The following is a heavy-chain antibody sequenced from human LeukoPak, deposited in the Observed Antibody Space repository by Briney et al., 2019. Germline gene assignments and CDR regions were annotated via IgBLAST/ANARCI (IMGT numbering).Heavy chain of an antibody. CDR2: IYYSGST. J-gene: IGHJ4*02. D-gene: IGHD4-23*01. CDR1: GGSISSGGYY. CDR3: ASSTVVTPFGD. Sequence: SQTLSLTCTVSGGSISSGGYYWNWIRQHPGKGLEWVGYIYYSGSTYYNPSLKSRVTISVDTSKNQFSLKLSSVTAADTAVYYCASSTVVTPFGDWGQGTLVTVSS. V-gene: IGHV4-30-4*08.